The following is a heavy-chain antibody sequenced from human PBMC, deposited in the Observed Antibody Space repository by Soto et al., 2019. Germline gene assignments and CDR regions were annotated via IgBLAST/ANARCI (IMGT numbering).Heavy chain of an antibody. CDR1: GYTFTSYY. Sequence: ASVKVSCKASGYTFTSYYMHWVRQAPGQGLEWMGIINPSGGSTSYAQKFQGRVTMTRDTSTSTVYMELSSLRSEDTGVYYCARDLTIFGVVTPQYYFDYWGQGTLVTVSS. V-gene: IGHV1-46*01. J-gene: IGHJ4*02. CDR2: INPSGGST. D-gene: IGHD3-3*01. CDR3: ARDLTIFGVVTPQYYFDY.